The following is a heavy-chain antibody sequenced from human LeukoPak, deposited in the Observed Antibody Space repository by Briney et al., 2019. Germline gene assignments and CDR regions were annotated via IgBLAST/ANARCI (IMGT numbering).Heavy chain of an antibody. Sequence: VGSLRLSCAASGFTFSSYWMSWVRQAPGKGLEWVANIKQDGSEKYYVDSVKGRFTISRDNAKNSLYLQMNSLRAEDTAVYYCARESLPYYDFWSGYRGAWFDPWGQGTLVTVSS. CDR2: IKQDGSEK. J-gene: IGHJ5*02. CDR3: ARESLPYYDFWSGYRGAWFDP. V-gene: IGHV3-7*01. CDR1: GFTFSSYW. D-gene: IGHD3-3*01.